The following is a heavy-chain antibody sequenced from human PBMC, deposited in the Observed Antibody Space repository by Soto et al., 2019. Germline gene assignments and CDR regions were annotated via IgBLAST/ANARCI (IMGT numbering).Heavy chain of an antibody. CDR2: IRSKANSYAT. J-gene: IGHJ4*02. CDR1: GFTFSGSA. D-gene: IGHD1-26*01. Sequence: EVQLVESGGGLVQPGGSLKLSCAASGFTFSGSAMHWVRQASGKGLEWVGRIRSKANSYATAYAASVKGRFTISRDDSKNTLYLQMNSLKTEDTAVYYCLNGGSYFFDYWGQGTLVTVSS. CDR3: LNGGSYFFDY. V-gene: IGHV3-73*02.